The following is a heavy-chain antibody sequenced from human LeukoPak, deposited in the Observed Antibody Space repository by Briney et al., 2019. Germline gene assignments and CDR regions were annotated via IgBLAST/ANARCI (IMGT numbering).Heavy chain of an antibody. CDR3: ARVGGYCSGGSCDHFDY. CDR1: GFTFSSYS. CDR2: ISSSSSYI. D-gene: IGHD2-15*01. V-gene: IGHV3-21*01. J-gene: IGHJ4*02. Sequence: PGGSLRLSCAASGFTFSSYSMNWVRQAPGKGLEWVSSISSSSSYIYYANSVKGRFTISRDNAKNSLYLQMNSLRAEDAAVYYCARVGGYCSGGSCDHFDYWGQGTLVTVFS.